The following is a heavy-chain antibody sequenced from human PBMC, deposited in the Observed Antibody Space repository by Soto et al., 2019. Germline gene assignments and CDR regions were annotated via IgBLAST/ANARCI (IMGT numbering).Heavy chain of an antibody. V-gene: IGHV1-69*13. CDR3: ARGASGSWYNYFDY. Sequence: ALVKVSCKASGGTFSSYAISLVRQAPGQGLEWMGGIIPIFGTANYAQKFQGRVTITADESTSTAYMELSSLRSEDTAVYYCARGASGSWYNYFDYWGQGTLVTVSS. J-gene: IGHJ4*02. CDR2: IIPIFGTA. CDR1: GGTFSSYA. D-gene: IGHD1-26*01.